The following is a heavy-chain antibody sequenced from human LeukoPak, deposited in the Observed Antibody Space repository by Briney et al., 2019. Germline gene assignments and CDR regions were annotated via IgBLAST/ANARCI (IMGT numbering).Heavy chain of an antibody. CDR1: GFTFSSYS. J-gene: IGHJ3*02. CDR2: ISSSSSYI. D-gene: IGHD1-26*01. V-gene: IGHV3-21*01. CDR3: ARDEWGDAFDI. Sequence: PGGSLRLSCVASGFTFSSYSMNWVRQAPGKGLEWVSSISSSSSYIHSADSVRGRFTISRDNAKNSLFLQMNSLRAEDTAVYYCARDEWGDAFDIWGQGTMVTVFS.